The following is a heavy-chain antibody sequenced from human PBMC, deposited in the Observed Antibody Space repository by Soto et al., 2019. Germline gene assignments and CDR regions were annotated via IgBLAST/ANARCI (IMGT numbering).Heavy chain of an antibody. D-gene: IGHD3-9*01. V-gene: IGHV3-23*01. CDR3: AKVVKYDVVTGYYKGPDYYGMDV. Sequence: PGESLKISCAASGFTFSIYSMNWVRQAPGKGLEWVSLISVSGGSTHYADSVEGRFTISRDNSKNTLYLEMDSLRAEDTAVYYCAKVVKYDVVTGYYKGPDYYGMDVWGQGTTVTVSS. CDR1: GFTFSIYS. J-gene: IGHJ6*02. CDR2: ISVSGGST.